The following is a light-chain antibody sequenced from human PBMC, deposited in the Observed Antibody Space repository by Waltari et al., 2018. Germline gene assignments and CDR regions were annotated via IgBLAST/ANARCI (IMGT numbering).Light chain of an antibody. CDR2: EDN. CDR1: SGSISRHH. J-gene: IGLJ3*02. Sequence: NFMLTQPHPVSESPGKTVTISCTGRSGSISRHHLQRYQQRPASAPTTGIYEDNQRPSGVPDRFSGSIDSSSNSASLTISGLKTEDEADYYCQSYDSSNHWVFGGGTKLTVL. V-gene: IGLV6-57*02. CDR3: QSYDSSNHWV.